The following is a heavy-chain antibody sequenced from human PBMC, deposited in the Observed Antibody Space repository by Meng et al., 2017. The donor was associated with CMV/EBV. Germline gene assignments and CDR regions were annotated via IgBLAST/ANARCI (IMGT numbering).Heavy chain of an antibody. D-gene: IGHD1-20*01. Sequence: ISSFCGSWIRQPAGKGLEWIGGVYTSGKAKYSPSLRSRVTMSVDASKNQFTLMMRSVTAADTAVYYCARDPRGNWNYQNYYYGMDVWGQGTTVTVSS. V-gene: IGHV4-4*07. J-gene: IGHJ6*02. CDR1: ISSFC. CDR2: VYTSGKA. CDR3: ARDPRGNWNYQNYYYGMDV.